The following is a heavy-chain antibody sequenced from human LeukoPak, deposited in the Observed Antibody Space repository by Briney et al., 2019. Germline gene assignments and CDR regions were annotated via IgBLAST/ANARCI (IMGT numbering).Heavy chain of an antibody. J-gene: IGHJ4*02. D-gene: IGHD2-15*01. V-gene: IGHV3-23*01. CDR2: ISGSGGST. CDR3: AKVLVLVSANRYYFDY. CDR1: GFTFSSYA. Sequence: GGSLRLSCAASGFTFSSYAMSWVRQAPGKGLEWVSAISGSGGSTYYADSVKGRFTISRDNSKNTLYLQMNSLRAEDTAVYYCAKVLVLVSANRYYFDYWGQGTLVTVSS.